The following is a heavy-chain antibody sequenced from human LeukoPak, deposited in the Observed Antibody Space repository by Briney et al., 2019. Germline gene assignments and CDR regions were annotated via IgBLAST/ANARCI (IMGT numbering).Heavy chain of an antibody. J-gene: IGHJ6*02. CDR2: IKQDGSEK. CDR3: AKGPTLSGYGMDV. V-gene: IGHV3-7*03. Sequence: GGSLRLSCAASGFTFSRHWMSWIRQAPGKGLEWVANIKQDGSEKYYVDSVKGRFTISRDNSKNTLYLQMNSLRAEDTAVYYCAKGPTLSGYGMDVWGQGTTVTVSS. CDR1: GFTFSRHW.